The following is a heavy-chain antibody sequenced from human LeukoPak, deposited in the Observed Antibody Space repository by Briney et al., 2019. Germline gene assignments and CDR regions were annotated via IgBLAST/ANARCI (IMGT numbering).Heavy chain of an antibody. Sequence: SETLSLTCTVSGGSISSSSYYWGWIRQPPGKGLEWIGSIYYSGSTYYNPSLKSRVTISVDTSKNQFSLKLNSVTPEDTAVYYCAREGSSGFMVYYYYMDVWGKGTTVTISS. V-gene: IGHV4-39*07. D-gene: IGHD6-13*01. CDR2: IYYSGST. CDR3: AREGSSGFMVYYYYMDV. CDR1: GGSISSSSYY. J-gene: IGHJ6*03.